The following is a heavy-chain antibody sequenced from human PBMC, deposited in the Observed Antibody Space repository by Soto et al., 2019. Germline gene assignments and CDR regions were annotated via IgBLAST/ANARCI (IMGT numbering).Heavy chain of an antibody. CDR3: ARTRYSHGRFFDY. D-gene: IGHD5-18*01. Sequence: PSETLSLTCTVSGGSIDSYYWSWIRQPPGKGLEWISYISYTGSTKNSPSLKSRVTISVDASKNQFALKLYSVTAADTAVYYCARTRYSHGRFFDYWGQGTLVTVSS. CDR2: ISYTGST. CDR1: GGSIDSYY. V-gene: IGHV4-59*01. J-gene: IGHJ4*02.